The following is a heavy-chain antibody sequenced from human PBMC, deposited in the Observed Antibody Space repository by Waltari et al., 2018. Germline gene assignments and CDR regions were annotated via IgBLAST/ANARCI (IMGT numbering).Heavy chain of an antibody. CDR2: IHYSGST. CDR3: ARYGEVPASYFFDH. V-gene: IGHV4-34*01. D-gene: IGHD2-21*01. CDR1: GESFLGYF. J-gene: IGHJ4*01. Sequence: QVQLHQWGAGQLKPSETLSLTCAVSGESFLGYFWRWVRQSPGKGLEWLGSIHYSGSTNYNPTLESRLSLSVDTTKKQFSLKLTSVTAADAALYFCARYGEVPASYFFDHWGQGTLVTVSS.